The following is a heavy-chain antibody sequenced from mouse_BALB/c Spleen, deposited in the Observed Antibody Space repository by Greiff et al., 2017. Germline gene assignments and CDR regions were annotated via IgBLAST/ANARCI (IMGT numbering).Heavy chain of an antibody. V-gene: IGHV1S81*02. Sequence: VQLQQSGAELVKPGASVKLSCKASGYTFTSYYMYWVKQRPGQGLEWIGEINPSNGGTNFNEKFKSKATLTVDKSSSTAYMQLSSLTSEDSAVYYCTRGGSFFDYWGQGTTLTVSS. CDR1: GYTFTSYY. J-gene: IGHJ2*01. CDR3: TRGGSFFDY. CDR2: INPSNGGT.